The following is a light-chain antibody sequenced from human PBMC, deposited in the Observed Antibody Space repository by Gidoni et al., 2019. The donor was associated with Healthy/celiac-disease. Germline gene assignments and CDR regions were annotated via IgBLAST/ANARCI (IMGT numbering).Light chain of an antibody. V-gene: IGKV3-11*01. Sequence: EIVLTQSPAPLSLSPGERATLSCRDSQSVSSYLAWYQQKPGQATRLLIYDASNMATGIPARFSGSGSATDFTLTISSLDPEDFALYYCQQRSNWTFGQGTKVEIK. CDR2: DAS. CDR3: QQRSNWT. J-gene: IGKJ1*01. CDR1: QSVSSY.